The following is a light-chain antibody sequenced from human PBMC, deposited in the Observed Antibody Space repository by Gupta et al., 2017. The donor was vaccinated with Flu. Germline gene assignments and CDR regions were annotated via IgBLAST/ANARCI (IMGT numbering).Light chain of an antibody. CDR1: NIGSEV. J-gene: IGLJ1*01. CDR2: DDS. V-gene: IGLV3-21*02. Sequence: TARITCGGNNIGSEVVNWYHQKKGQAPGVVVYDDSDRHSGIAERSSGSPSGKTATMTISSVAAGDEADYYCQVWDYSRDHTLYVFGTGTKVTVL. CDR3: QVWDYSRDHTLYV.